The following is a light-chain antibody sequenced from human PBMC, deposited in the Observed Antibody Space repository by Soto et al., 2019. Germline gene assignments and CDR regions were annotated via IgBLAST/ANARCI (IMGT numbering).Light chain of an antibody. CDR2: ATS. V-gene: IGKV3-15*01. CDR1: QSVSSN. CDR3: QQYDKWPRT. J-gene: IGKJ1*01. Sequence: EIVLTQSPATLSVSPGERATLSCRASQSVSSNLAWYQQKPGQAPRLLIYATSTRATAVPARFTAGGSGTEFTLTISSLQSDDLAVYYCQQYDKWPRTFGQGTKVDIK.